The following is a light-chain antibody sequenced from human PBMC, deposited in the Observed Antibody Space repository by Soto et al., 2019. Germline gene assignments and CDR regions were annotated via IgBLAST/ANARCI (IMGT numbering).Light chain of an antibody. Sequence: IVMTQIPLSLSVTPGQPATISCRSSQSLLHTDGKTYLHWYVQKPGQTPRLLIYEVSSRFSGXXXXXXXXGSKTDFTLKISRVEADDVGVYYCLQTLQPIFSFGPGTKVDF. CDR3: LQTLQPIFS. J-gene: IGKJ3*01. V-gene: IGKV2D-29*01. CDR1: QSLLHTDGKTY. CDR2: EVS.